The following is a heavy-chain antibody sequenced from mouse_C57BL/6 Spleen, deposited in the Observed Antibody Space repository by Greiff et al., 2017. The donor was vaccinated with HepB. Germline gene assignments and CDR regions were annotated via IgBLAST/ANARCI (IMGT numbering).Heavy chain of an antibody. CDR3: ARLGSNYD. V-gene: IGHV1-61*01. J-gene: IGHJ3*01. D-gene: IGHD2-5*01. Sequence: VKLQQPGAELVRPGSSVKLSCKASGYTFTSYWMDWVKQRPGQGLEWIGNIYPSDSETHYNQKFKDKATLTVDKSSSTAYMQLSSLTSEDSAVYYCARLGSNYDWGQGTLVTVSA. CDR1: GYTFTSYW. CDR2: IYPSDSET.